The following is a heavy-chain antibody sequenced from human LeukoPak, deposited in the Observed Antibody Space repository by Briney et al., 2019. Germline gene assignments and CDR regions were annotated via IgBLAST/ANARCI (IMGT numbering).Heavy chain of an antibody. Sequence: SETLSLTCTVSGGSISSGDYYWGWIRQPPGKGLEWIGSIYYGGSTYYNPSLKGRVTISVDTSMNQFSLKLSFVTTADTAVYYCARALGYCSGGSCTRGYNWFDPWGQGTLVTVPS. CDR3: ARALGYCSGGSCTRGYNWFDP. CDR1: GGSISSGDYY. V-gene: IGHV4-39*01. CDR2: IYYGGST. D-gene: IGHD2-15*01. J-gene: IGHJ5*02.